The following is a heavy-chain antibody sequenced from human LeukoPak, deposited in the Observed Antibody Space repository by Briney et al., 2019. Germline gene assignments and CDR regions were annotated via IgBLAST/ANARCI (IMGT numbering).Heavy chain of an antibody. Sequence: SETLSLTCTVSGGSISSGDYYWSWIRQPPGKGLEWIGYIYYSGSTNYNPSLESRVTISVDTSNNQFSLRLSSVTAADTAVYYCAREGIDCSSASCYAVFDYWGQGTLVTVSS. D-gene: IGHD2-2*01. CDR1: GGSISSGDYY. J-gene: IGHJ4*02. CDR2: IYYSGST. CDR3: AREGIDCSSASCYAVFDY. V-gene: IGHV4-30-4*08.